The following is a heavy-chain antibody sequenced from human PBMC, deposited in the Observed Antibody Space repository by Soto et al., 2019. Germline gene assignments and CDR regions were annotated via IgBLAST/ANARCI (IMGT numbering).Heavy chain of an antibody. J-gene: IGHJ2*01. CDR3: ARARIDL. V-gene: IGHV3-7*01. CDR1: GFSFSSYW. CDR2: ISPDGSDK. Sequence: EVQLVESGGGLVQPGGSLRLSCAASGFSFSSYWMTWVRQAPGKGLEWVANISPDGSDKYYVDSVKGRFTISRDHVKNSPYLQVNSLRVDDTALYYCARARIDLWGRGTLVTVSS.